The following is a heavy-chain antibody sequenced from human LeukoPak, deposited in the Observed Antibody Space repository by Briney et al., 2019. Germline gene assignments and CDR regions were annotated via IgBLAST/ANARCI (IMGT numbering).Heavy chain of an antibody. V-gene: IGHV3-7*05. J-gene: IGHJ2*01. Sequence: QTGGSLRLSCAASGFTFSIYWMTWVRQDPGKGLEWVANIKPDGSWKSYVDSVKGRFIISRDNAKKSLYMEMNSLRAEDTAVYYCASPLVESSGNVHFGLWGRGTLVTVSS. CDR1: GFTFSIYW. CDR2: IKPDGSWK. D-gene: IGHD4-23*01. CDR3: ASPLVESSGNVHFGL.